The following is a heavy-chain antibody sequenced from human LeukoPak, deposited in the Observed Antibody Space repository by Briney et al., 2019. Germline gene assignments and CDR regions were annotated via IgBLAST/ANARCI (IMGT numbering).Heavy chain of an antibody. V-gene: IGHV3-11*04. Sequence: PGGSLRLSCAASGFTFSNAWMSWVRQAPGKGLEWVSYISSSGSTIYYADSVKGRFTISRDNAKNSLYLQMNSLRAGDTAVYYCAREGGYSSSWYNYWGQGTLVTVSS. D-gene: IGHD6-13*01. J-gene: IGHJ4*02. CDR3: AREGGYSSSWYNY. CDR2: ISSSGSTI. CDR1: GFTFSNAW.